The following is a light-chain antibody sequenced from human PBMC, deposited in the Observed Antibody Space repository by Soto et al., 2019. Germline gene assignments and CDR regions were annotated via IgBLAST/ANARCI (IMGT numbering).Light chain of an antibody. CDR2: GAS. CDR1: QSVGSS. J-gene: IGKJ1*01. Sequence: EIVLTQSPATLSLSPGERATLSCRASQSVGSSLAWYQQKLGQDPRLLIHGASRRATGIPDRFSGSGSGTDFILTISRLEPEDFAVYYCQQYDYSRTFGQGTKVDIK. CDR3: QQYDYSRT. V-gene: IGKV3-20*01.